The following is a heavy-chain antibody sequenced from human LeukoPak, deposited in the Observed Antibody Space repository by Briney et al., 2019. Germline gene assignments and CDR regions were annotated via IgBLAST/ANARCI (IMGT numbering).Heavy chain of an antibody. Sequence: SETLSLTCTVSGGSISSYYWSWIRQPAGKGLEWIGRIYTSGSTNYNPSLKSRVTMSVDTSKNQFSLKLSSVTAADTAVYYCARDSLVPAGLDAFDIWGQGKMVNVSS. J-gene: IGHJ3*02. CDR3: ARDSLVPAGLDAFDI. CDR1: GGSISSYY. D-gene: IGHD2-2*01. V-gene: IGHV4-4*07. CDR2: IYTSGST.